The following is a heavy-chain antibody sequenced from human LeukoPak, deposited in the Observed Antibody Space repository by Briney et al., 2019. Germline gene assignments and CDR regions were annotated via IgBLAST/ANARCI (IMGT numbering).Heavy chain of an antibody. CDR3: ARGRYGWLPFDY. CDR2: IYYSGST. D-gene: IGHD3-16*01. CDR1: GGSISSYY. Sequence: ASETLSLTCTVSGGSISSYYWSWIRQPPGKGLEWIGYIYYSGSTNYNPSLKSRVTISVDTSKNQFTLKLSSVTAADTAVYYCARGRYGWLPFDYWGQGTLVTVSS. V-gene: IGHV4-59*01. J-gene: IGHJ4*02.